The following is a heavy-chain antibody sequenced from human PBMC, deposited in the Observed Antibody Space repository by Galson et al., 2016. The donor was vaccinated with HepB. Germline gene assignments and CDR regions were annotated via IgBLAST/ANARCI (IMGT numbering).Heavy chain of an antibody. CDR3: ARDRSRSGWYPYCYGLDV. V-gene: IGHV1-69*13. CDR1: GGTFSTEN. D-gene: IGHD6-13*01. CDR2: IIPFSGTA. Sequence: SVKVSCKASGGTFSTENSSWVRQAPGQRLEWMGVIIPFSGTAHYAQKFQGQVTITADESTSTPYMELSSLRSEDTAGYYCARDRSRSGWYPYCYGLDVWGQGTTVTVSS. J-gene: IGHJ6*02.